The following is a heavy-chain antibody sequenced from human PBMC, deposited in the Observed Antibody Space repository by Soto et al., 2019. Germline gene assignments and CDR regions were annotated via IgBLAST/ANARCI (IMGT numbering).Heavy chain of an antibody. D-gene: IGHD5-12*01. J-gene: IGHJ6*03. CDR3: ARVGWEWLRSPTRSYYYYMDV. Sequence: QVQLQESGPGLVKPSETLSLTCTVSGGSISSYYWSWIRQPPGKGLEWIGYIYYSGSTNYNPSLKSRVTISVDTSKNQFSLKLSSVTAADTAVYYCARVGWEWLRSPTRSYYYYMDVWGKGTTVTVSS. V-gene: IGHV4-59*01. CDR1: GGSISSYY. CDR2: IYYSGST.